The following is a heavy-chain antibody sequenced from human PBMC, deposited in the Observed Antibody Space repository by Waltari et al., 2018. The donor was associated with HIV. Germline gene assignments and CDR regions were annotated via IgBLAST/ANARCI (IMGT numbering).Heavy chain of an antibody. J-gene: IGHJ6*02. V-gene: IGHV4-59*01. Sequence: QVQLQESGPGLVKPSETLSLTCTVSGGSISSYYWSWIRQPPGKGLEWIGYIYYSGSTNYNPSLKSRVTISVDTSKNQFSLKLSSVTAADTAVYYCARERTYRYSSSLNRLDGMDVWGQGTTVTVSS. D-gene: IGHD6-6*01. CDR1: GGSISSYY. CDR2: IYYSGST. CDR3: ARERTYRYSSSLNRLDGMDV.